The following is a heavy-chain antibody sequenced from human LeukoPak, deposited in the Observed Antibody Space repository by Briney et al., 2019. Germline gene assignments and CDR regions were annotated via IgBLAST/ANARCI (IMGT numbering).Heavy chain of an antibody. CDR2: SHHDGNRV. V-gene: IGHV3-74*01. CDR1: GFTFNRYW. J-gene: IGHJ4*02. D-gene: IGHD3-10*01. CDR3: VRHNYGYDY. Sequence: GGSLRHSCAASGFTFNRYWMHWAGPVPGKEVVWVSHSHHDGNRVSYAHSVKGRFTVSRDNASNTLYLQMNLFRAEGAAVYYCVRHNYGYDYWGQGTLVTVSS.